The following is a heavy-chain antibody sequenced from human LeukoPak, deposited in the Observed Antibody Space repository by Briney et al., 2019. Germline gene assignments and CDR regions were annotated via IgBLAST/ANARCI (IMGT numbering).Heavy chain of an antibody. CDR1: GGSISSSSYH. J-gene: IGHJ6*04. CDR2: IYYSGST. CDR3: AGKGGLPVDV. D-gene: IGHD2-15*01. V-gene: IGHV4-39*01. Sequence: SETLSLTCTVSGGSISSSSYHWGWIRQPPGKGLEWIGSIYYSGSTYYNPSLKSRVTISVDTSKNQFSLKLSSVTAADTAVYYCAGKGGLPVDVWGKGTTVTVSS.